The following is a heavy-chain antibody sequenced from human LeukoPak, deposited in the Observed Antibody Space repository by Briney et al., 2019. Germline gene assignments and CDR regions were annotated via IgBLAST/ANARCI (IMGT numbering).Heavy chain of an antibody. CDR3: ARAPSSSWYGSPYYFDY. Sequence: SETLSLTCAVYGGSFSGYYWSWIRQPPGKGLEWIGEINHSGSTNYNPSLKSRVTISVDTSKNQFSLKLSSVTAADTAVYYCARAPSSSWYGSPYYFDYWGQGTLVTVSS. V-gene: IGHV4-34*01. D-gene: IGHD6-13*01. J-gene: IGHJ4*02. CDR1: GGSFSGYY. CDR2: INHSGST.